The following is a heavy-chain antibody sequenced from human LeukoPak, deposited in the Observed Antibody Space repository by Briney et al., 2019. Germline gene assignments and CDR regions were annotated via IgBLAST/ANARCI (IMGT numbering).Heavy chain of an antibody. Sequence: GGSLRLSCAASGFTFSTYGMHWVRQAPGEGLEWVAFIRYDGSNKYYADSVKGRFTISRDNSKNTLYLQMNSLRAEDTVVYYCAKDNYDYGDYDGGDYWGQGTLVTVSS. CDR3: AKDNYDYGDYDGGDY. CDR2: IRYDGSNK. V-gene: IGHV3-30*02. J-gene: IGHJ4*02. CDR1: GFTFSTYG. D-gene: IGHD4-17*01.